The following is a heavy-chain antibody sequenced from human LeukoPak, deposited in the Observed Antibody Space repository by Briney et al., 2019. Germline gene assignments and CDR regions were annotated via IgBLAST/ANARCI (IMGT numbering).Heavy chain of an antibody. CDR1: GYAFTSYY. J-gene: IGHJ3*02. D-gene: IGHD6-13*01. V-gene: IGHV1-46*01. CDR2: IHPTVGDT. CDR3: ARYGFSSVWQGGWHAFDI. Sequence: ASVKVSCKASGYAFTSYYLHWVRQAPGQGLEWMGIIHPTVGDTTYAQKFQGRVTMTRDMSTGTVYMDLSSLRSEDTAVYYCARYGFSSVWQGGWHAFDIWGQGTTVTVSS.